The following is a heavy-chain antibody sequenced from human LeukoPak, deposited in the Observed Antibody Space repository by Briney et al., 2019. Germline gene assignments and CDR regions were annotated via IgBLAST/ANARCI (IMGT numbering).Heavy chain of an antibody. CDR1: GGSFSGYY. D-gene: IGHD4-23*01. CDR3: ARDKPPTVGLDY. Sequence: SQTLSLTCAVYGGSFSGYYWGWIRQPPGKGLEWIGSIYYSGSTYYNPSLKSRVTISVDTSKNQFSLKLSSVTAADTAVYYCARDKPPTVGLDYWGQGTLVTVSS. J-gene: IGHJ4*02. CDR2: IYYSGST. V-gene: IGHV4-34*01.